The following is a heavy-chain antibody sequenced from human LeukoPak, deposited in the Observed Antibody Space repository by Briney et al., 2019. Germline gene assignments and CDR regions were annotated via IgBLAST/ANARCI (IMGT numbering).Heavy chain of an antibody. J-gene: IGHJ5*02. V-gene: IGHV1-18*04. Sequence: ASVKVSCKASGYTFISYGISWVRQAPGQGLEWMGWISAYNGNTNYAQKLQGRVTMTTDTSTSTAYMELRSLRSDDTAVYYCARVELLWFGELNWFDPWGQGTLVTVSS. CDR2: ISAYNGNT. CDR3: ARVELLWFGELNWFDP. CDR1: GYTFISYG. D-gene: IGHD3-10*01.